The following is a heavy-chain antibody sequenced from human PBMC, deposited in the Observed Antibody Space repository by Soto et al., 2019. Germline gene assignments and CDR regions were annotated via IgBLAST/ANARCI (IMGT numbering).Heavy chain of an antibody. CDR2: VYYSGST. CDR3: ARENRNGDPDY. Sequence: QVQLQESGPGLVKPSETLSLTCTVSGGSVSSSSYYWSWIRQPPGKGLEWIGYVYYSGSTNYKPSPKSXXTXSXVTSKNQFSLKLSSVTAADTAVYYCARENRNGDPDYWGQGTLVTVSS. D-gene: IGHD4-17*01. CDR1: GGSVSSSSYY. J-gene: IGHJ4*02. V-gene: IGHV4-61*01.